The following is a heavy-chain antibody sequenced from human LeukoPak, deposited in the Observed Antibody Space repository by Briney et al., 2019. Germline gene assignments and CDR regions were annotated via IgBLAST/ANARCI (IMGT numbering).Heavy chain of an antibody. CDR3: ARHARRVAGTDWFDP. V-gene: IGHV4-4*09. J-gene: IGHJ5*02. D-gene: IGHD6-19*01. CDR2: IYTSGST. Sequence: SETLSLTCTVSGGSISSYYWSWIRQPPGKGLEGIGYIYTSGSTNYNPSLKSRVTISVDTSKNQFSLKLSSVTAADTAVYYCARHARRVAGTDWFDPWGQGTLVTVSS. CDR1: GGSISSYY.